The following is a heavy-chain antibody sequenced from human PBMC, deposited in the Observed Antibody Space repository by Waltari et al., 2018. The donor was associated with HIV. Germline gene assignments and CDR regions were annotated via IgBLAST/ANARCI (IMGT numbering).Heavy chain of an antibody. Sequence: QVQLQESGPGLVKPSETLSLMCAVSGYSLSSGYYWGWIRQPPGKGLEWIGTMYHGGTAYYKPSLKSRVTISLDTSKNRFSLRLTSVTAADTAVYFCARIRSAWFRNFDYWGQGILVSVSS. J-gene: IGHJ4*02. CDR3: ARIRSAWFRNFDY. CDR1: GYSLSSGYY. D-gene: IGHD6-19*01. V-gene: IGHV4-38-2*01. CDR2: MYHGGTA.